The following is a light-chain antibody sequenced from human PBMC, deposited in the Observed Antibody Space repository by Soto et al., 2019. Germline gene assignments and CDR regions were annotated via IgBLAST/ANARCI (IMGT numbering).Light chain of an antibody. J-gene: IGLJ2*01. CDR2: EVS. CDR3: SSYTSSSTGV. V-gene: IGLV2-14*01. Sequence: QSALTQPASVSGSPGQSITISCTGTSSDVGGYNYVSWYPQHPGKAPKLMIYEVSNRPSGVSNRFSGSKSGNTASLTISGLQAEYEADYYCSSYTSSSTGVFGGGTKVTVL. CDR1: SSDVGGYNY.